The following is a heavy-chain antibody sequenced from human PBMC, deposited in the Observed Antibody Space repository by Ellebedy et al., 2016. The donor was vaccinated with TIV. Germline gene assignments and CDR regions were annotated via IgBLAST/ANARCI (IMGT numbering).Heavy chain of an antibody. D-gene: IGHD4-23*01. J-gene: IGHJ3*01. Sequence: PGGSLRLSCAASGFTFSSYAMSWVRQAPGQGLAWVSGINANGVSIAYADSVKGRFTISRDNSKDTLFLQMNSLRAEDTAIYFCARDPVGVGPAFDVWGQGTMVTVSS. CDR2: INANGVSI. CDR3: ARDPVGVGPAFDV. CDR1: GFTFSSYA. V-gene: IGHV3-23*01.